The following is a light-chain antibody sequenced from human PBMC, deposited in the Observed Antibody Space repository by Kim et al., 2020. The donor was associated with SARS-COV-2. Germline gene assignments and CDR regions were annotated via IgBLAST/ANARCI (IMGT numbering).Light chain of an antibody. J-gene: IGKJ2*01. V-gene: IGKV3-15*01. CDR1: QSVNSN. CDR3: QQYDNWPPYT. CDR2: GAS. Sequence: EIVMKQSPATLSVSPGDAVTLSCTASQSVNSNLAWYQQKRGQSPTLLIYGASTRATGVPARFSGRGFGTEFTFTISSLQYEDFAVYYCQQYDNWPPYTFGQGTKLEI.